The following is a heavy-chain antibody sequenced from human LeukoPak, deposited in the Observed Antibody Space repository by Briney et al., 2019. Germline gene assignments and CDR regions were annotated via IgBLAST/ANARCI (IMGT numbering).Heavy chain of an antibody. J-gene: IGHJ4*02. V-gene: IGHV4-38-2*02. CDR1: GYSISSGYY. D-gene: IGHD3-16*02. Sequence: SETLSLTCTVSGYSISSGYYWGWIRQPPGKGLEWIGSMYHSGSTYYNPSLKSRVTISVDTSKNQFSLKLSSVTAADTGVYYCARTYDYIWGSFRSHSFDSWGQGTLVTVSS. CDR3: ARTYDYIWGSFRSHSFDS. CDR2: MYHSGST.